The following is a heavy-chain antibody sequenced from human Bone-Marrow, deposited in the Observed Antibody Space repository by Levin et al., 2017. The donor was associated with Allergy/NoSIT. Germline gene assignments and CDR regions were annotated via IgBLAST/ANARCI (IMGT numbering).Heavy chain of an antibody. D-gene: IGHD6-19*01. CDR1: KFPFSSYA. CDR3: ARDQHSSGWNAADY. J-gene: IGHJ4*02. V-gene: IGHV3-30*03. Sequence: GESLKISCAASKFPFSSYAMHWVRQAPGKGLEWVAGISHDGSNKYYADSVKGRFTISRDNSKNTLYLDMNSLRVEDTAVYVCARDQHSSGWNAADYWGQGTLVTVSS. CDR2: ISHDGSNK.